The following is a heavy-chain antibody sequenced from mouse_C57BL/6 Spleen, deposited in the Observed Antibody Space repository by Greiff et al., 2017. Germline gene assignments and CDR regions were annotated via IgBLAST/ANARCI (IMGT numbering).Heavy chain of an antibody. Sequence: QVHVKQPGAELVMPGASVKLSCKASGYTFTSYWMHWVKQRPGQGLEWIGEIDPSDSYTNYNQKFKGKSTLTVDKSSSTAYMELRSLTSEDTAVYYCARFTTVVARGMDYWGQGTSVTVSS. CDR3: ARFTTVVARGMDY. J-gene: IGHJ4*01. CDR1: GYTFTSYW. D-gene: IGHD1-1*01. CDR2: IDPSDSYT. V-gene: IGHV1-69*01.